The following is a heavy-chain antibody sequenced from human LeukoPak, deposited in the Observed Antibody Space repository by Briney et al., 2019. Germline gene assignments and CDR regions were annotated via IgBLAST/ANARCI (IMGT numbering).Heavy chain of an antibody. CDR3: ARLVEDSSGWYRTEYNWFDP. CDR1: GFTFSSYA. J-gene: IGHJ5*02. Sequence: GGSLRLSCAASGFTFSSYAMSWVRQAPGKGLEWVSAISGSGGSTYYADSVKGRFTISRDNAKNSLYLQMNSLRAEDTAVYYCARLVEDSSGWYRTEYNWFDPWGQGTLVTVSS. V-gene: IGHV3-23*01. CDR2: ISGSGGST. D-gene: IGHD6-19*01.